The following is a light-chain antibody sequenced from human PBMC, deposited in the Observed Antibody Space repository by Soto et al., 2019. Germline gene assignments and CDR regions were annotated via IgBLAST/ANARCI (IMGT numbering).Light chain of an antibody. CDR2: NNN. Sequence: QSVLTQPPSASGTPGQRVTISCSGSRSNIGNNAVTWYQQFPGTAPKLLIYNNNQRPSGVPGRFSGSNSGTSASLAISGLQSEDEGDYYCATWDDSLNARGVFGGGTKVTVL. J-gene: IGLJ3*02. V-gene: IGLV1-44*01. CDR1: RSNIGNNA. CDR3: ATWDDSLNARGV.